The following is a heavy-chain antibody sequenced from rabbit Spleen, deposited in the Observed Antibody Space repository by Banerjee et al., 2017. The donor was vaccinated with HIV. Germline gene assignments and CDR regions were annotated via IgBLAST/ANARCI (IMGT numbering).Heavy chain of an antibody. CDR1: GFSFSSSDY. CDR3: ARDTSSSFSSYGMDL. Sequence: QSLEESGGDLVKPEGSLTLTCTASGFSFSSSDYMCWVRQAPGKGLEWIACIDTGSSGFTYYASWAKGRFTISKASSTTVTLQMTSLTAADTATYFCARDTSSSFSSYGMDLWGPGTLVTVS. CDR2: IDTGSSGFT. J-gene: IGHJ6*01. V-gene: IGHV1S40*01. D-gene: IGHD1-1*01.